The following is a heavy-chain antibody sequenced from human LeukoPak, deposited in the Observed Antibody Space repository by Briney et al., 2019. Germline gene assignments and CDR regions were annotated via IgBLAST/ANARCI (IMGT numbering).Heavy chain of an antibody. D-gene: IGHD2-15*01. V-gene: IGHV3-15*01. CDR2: IKDGGAT. CDR3: TTVTHFYL. J-gene: IGHJ4*02. CDR1: GFSFSGAW. Sequence: KPGGSLRLSCATSGFSFSGAWLSWVRQAPGKGLEWVGRIKDGGATDYAAPVKGRFTISRDDSEGTLYLQMNSLRTEDTGIYYCTTVTHFYLGGQGTLVTVSS.